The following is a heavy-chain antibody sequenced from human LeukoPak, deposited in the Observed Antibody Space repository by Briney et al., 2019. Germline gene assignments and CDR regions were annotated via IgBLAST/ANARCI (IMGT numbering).Heavy chain of an antibody. CDR3: AKDTSSGWFGYYFDY. Sequence: GGSLRLSCAASGFTFSSYAMHWVRQAPGKGLEWVSAISGSGGSTYYADSVKGRFTISRDNSKNTLYLQMNSLRAEDTAVYYCAKDTSSGWFGYYFDYWGQGTLVTVSS. CDR1: GFTFSSYA. D-gene: IGHD6-19*01. CDR2: ISGSGGST. V-gene: IGHV3-23*01. J-gene: IGHJ4*02.